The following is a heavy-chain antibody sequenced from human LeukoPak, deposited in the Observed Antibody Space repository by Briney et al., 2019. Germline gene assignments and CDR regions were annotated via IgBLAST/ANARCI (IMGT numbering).Heavy chain of an antibody. CDR3: AKDSRGSGSRYYGMDV. V-gene: IGHV3-23*01. J-gene: IGHJ6*02. Sequence: QAGGSLRLSCAASGFTFSSYAMSWVRQAPGKGLEWVSAISGSGGSIGYVDSVKGRFTISRDNAKNSLYLQMNSLRAEDTALYYCAKDSRGSGSRYYGMDVWGQGTTVTVSS. CDR1: GFTFSSYA. CDR2: ISGSGGSI. D-gene: IGHD3-10*01.